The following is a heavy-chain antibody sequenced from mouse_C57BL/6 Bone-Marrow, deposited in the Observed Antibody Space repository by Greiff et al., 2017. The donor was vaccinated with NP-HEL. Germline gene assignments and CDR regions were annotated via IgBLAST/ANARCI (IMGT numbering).Heavy chain of an antibody. CDR2: IFPRSGNT. V-gene: IGHV1-81*01. Sequence: QVQLQQSGAELARPGASVKLSCTASGYTFTSYGISWVKQRTGQGLAWIGEIFPRSGNTYYNEKFKGKATLTADKSSSPAYMELRSLTSEDTAGYFCARDDDYPWFAYWGQGTLVTVSA. CDR1: GYTFTSYG. J-gene: IGHJ3*01. CDR3: ARDDDYPWFAY. D-gene: IGHD2-4*01.